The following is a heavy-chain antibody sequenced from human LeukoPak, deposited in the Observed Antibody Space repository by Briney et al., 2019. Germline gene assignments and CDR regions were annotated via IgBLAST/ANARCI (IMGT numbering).Heavy chain of an antibody. J-gene: IGHJ4*02. D-gene: IGHD2-15*01. CDR2: INSGGSST. CDR1: GFTFSSYW. Sequence: GGSLRLSCAASGFTFSSYWMHWVRQAPGKGRVWVSRINSGGSSTSYADSVKGRFTISRDNAKNTLYLQMNSLRAEDTAVYYCLTGGYWGQGTLVTVSS. V-gene: IGHV3-74*01. CDR3: LTGGY.